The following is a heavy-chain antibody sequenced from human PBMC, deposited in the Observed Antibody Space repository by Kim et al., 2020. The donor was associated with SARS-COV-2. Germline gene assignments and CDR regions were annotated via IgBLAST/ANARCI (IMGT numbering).Heavy chain of an antibody. V-gene: IGHV3-11*01. D-gene: IGHD3-22*01. J-gene: IGHJ4*02. Sequence: SVKGRFTISGDNAKHALYLQMNSLGAEDTAVYYCARANYYYDSSGYPFDYWGQGTLVTVSS. CDR3: ARANYYYDSSGYPFDY.